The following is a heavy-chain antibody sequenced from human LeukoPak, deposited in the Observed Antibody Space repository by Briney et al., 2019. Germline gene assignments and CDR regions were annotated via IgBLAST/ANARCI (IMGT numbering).Heavy chain of an antibody. D-gene: IGHD3-22*01. V-gene: IGHV3-23*01. CDR3: AKRGVVIRVILVGFHKEAYYFDS. CDR2: ISDSGGST. Sequence: GGSLRLSCAVSGITLSNYGMSWDRQASGKGLEWIAGISDSGGSTKYADSVKGRFTISRDNSKNTLYLQMNSLRAEDTAVYFCAKRGVVIRVILVGFHKEAYYFDSWGRGALVNVSS. J-gene: IGHJ4*02. CDR1: GITLSNYG.